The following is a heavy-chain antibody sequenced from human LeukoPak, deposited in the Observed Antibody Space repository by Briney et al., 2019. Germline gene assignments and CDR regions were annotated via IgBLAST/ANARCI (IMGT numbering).Heavy chain of an antibody. Sequence: GGSLRLSCAASGFTFSSYAMSWVRQAPGKGLEWVSAISGSGGSTYYADSVKGRFTISRDNSKNTLYLQMNSLRAEDTAVYYCAKCVGFHYYYYYYGMDVWGQGTTVTVSS. CDR2: ISGSGGST. D-gene: IGHD1-26*01. V-gene: IGHV3-23*01. CDR3: AKCVGFHYYYYYYGMDV. CDR1: GFTFSSYA. J-gene: IGHJ6*02.